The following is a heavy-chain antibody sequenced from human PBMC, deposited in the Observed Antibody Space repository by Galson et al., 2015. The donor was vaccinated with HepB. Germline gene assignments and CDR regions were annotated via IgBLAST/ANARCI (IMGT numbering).Heavy chain of an antibody. CDR1: GFTFDDYG. CDR2: INWNGGST. D-gene: IGHD3-10*01. CDR3: ARGVYGSGSPWDYYYYGMDV. J-gene: IGHJ6*02. V-gene: IGHV3-20*04. Sequence: SLRLSCAASGFTFDDYGMSWVRQAPGKGLEWVSGINWNGGSTGYADSVKGRFTISRDNAKNSLYLQMNSLRAEDTALYYCARGVYGSGSPWDYYYYGMDVWGQGTTVTVSS.